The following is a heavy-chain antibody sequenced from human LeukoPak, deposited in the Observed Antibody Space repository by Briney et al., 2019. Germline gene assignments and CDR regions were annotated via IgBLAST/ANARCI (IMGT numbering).Heavy chain of an antibody. CDR2: IYTNGNT. CDR3: ARDPGTMARGSRRGYDDYYYYMDV. V-gene: IGHV4-4*07. D-gene: IGHD3-10*01. J-gene: IGHJ6*03. CDR1: GGSISSYY. Sequence: PSETLSLTCTVSGGSISSYYWSWIRQPAGKGLEWIGHIYTNGNTNYNPSLKSRVTISVDTSKNQFSLKLSSVTAADTAVYYCARDPGTMARGSRRGYDDYYYYMDVWGKGTTVTISS.